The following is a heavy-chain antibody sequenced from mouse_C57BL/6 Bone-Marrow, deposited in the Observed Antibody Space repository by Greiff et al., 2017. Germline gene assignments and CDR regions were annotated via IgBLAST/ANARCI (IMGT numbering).Heavy chain of an antibody. D-gene: IGHD1-1*01. CDR1: GYTFTSYW. Sequence: VQLQQPGAELVKPGASVKLSCEASGYTFTSYWMHWVKQRPGQGLEWIGMIHPNSGSTNYNEKFKSKATLTVDKSSSTAYMQLSSLTSEDSAVYYCARAHIYYYGSRYFDVWGTGTTVTVSS. V-gene: IGHV1-64*01. CDR3: ARAHIYYYGSRYFDV. J-gene: IGHJ1*03. CDR2: IHPNSGST.